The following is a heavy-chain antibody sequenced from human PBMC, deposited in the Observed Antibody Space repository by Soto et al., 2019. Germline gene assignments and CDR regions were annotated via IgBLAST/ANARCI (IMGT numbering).Heavy chain of an antibody. CDR1: GYSFTGYS. Sequence: ASVKVSCKASGYSFTGYSMHWVRQAPGQGLEWMGWISAYNGNTNYAQKLQGRVTMTTDTSTSTAYMELRSLRSDDTAVYYCARTITMVRGVKLFYYMDVWGKGTTVTVSS. CDR3: ARTITMVRGVKLFYYMDV. J-gene: IGHJ6*03. CDR2: ISAYNGNT. D-gene: IGHD3-10*01. V-gene: IGHV1-18*04.